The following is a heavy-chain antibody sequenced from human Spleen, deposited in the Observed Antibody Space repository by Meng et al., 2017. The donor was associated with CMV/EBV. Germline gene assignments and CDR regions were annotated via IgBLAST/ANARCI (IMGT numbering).Heavy chain of an antibody. J-gene: IGHJ6*02. CDR1: GGSISSSSYY. Sequence: SETLSLTCTVSGGSISSSSYYWGWIRQPPGKGLEWIGSIYYSGSTYYSPSLKSRVTISVDTSKNQFSLKLSSLTAADTAVYYCARDRNYGMDVWGQGTTVTVSS. CDR3: ARDRNYGMDV. V-gene: IGHV4-39*07. CDR2: IYYSGST.